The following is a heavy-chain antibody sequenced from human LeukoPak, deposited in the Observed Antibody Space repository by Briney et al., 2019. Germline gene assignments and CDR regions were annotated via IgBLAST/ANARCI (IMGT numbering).Heavy chain of an antibody. D-gene: IGHD2-15*01. Sequence: PSETLSLTCTVSGGSISSSSYYWGWIRQPPGKGLEWLGSIYYSGSTYYNPSLKSRVTISVDTSKNQFSLKLSSVAAADTAVYYCARTRIAAPYNWFDPWGQGTLVTVSS. J-gene: IGHJ5*02. V-gene: IGHV4-39*01. CDR3: ARTRIAAPYNWFDP. CDR2: IYYSGST. CDR1: GGSISSSSYY.